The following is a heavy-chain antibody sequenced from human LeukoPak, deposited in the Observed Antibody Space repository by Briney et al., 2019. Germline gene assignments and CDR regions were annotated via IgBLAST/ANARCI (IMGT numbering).Heavy chain of an antibody. D-gene: IGHD3-10*02. Sequence: PSETLSLTCTVSGDSISSGDYYWSWIRQPAGKGLEWIGRISSSGSTNYNPSLKSRVTISVDTSKNQFSLKLSSVTAADTAVYYCARDGWTHYLPSWFDPWGQGTLVTVSS. CDR2: ISSSGST. V-gene: IGHV4-61*02. J-gene: IGHJ5*02. CDR1: GDSISSGDYY. CDR3: ARDGWTHYLPSWFDP.